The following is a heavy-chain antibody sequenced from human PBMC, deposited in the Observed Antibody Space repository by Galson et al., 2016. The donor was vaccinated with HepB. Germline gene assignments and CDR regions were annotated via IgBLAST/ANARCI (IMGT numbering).Heavy chain of an antibody. V-gene: IGHV3-23*01. Sequence: SLRLSCATSGFTFSSYAMSWVRQAPGKGLEWVSGISGSGGGTYFADSVKGRFTISSDTSKNTLSLQMNSLRGDDTAVYYCAKGYGVEAATPVYWGQGTLVTVSS. CDR3: AKGYGVEAATPVY. CDR1: GFTFSSYA. D-gene: IGHD2-15*01. J-gene: IGHJ4*02. CDR2: ISGSGGGT.